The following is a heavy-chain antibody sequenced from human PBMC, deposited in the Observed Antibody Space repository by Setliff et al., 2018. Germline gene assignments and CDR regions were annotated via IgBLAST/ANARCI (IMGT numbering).Heavy chain of an antibody. CDR3: ARDVFDFRTGQAGP. J-gene: IGHJ5*02. CDR2: ISVSGSYI. D-gene: IGHD3-3*01. CDR1: GFTFSDYY. Sequence: GGSLRLSCVASGFTFSDYYMTWIRQAPGKGLEWVSSISVSGSYIDYADSVKGRFTISRDNAKNSLYLQMNSLRVEDTAVYYCARDVFDFRTGQAGPWGQGTLVTVSS. V-gene: IGHV3-11*06.